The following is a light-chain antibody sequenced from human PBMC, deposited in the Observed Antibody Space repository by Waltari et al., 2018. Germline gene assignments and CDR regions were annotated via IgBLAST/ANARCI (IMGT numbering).Light chain of an antibody. J-gene: IGKJ2*03. CDR1: QSLLYSSRNKNY. Sequence: DVVMTQSPDSLAVSLGERATINCTSSQSLLYSSRNKNYLAWYQQKPGQPPNLLIYWASAREAGVPDRISGSGSGTDFTLTISSLQAEDVAVYYCQQYYATPYSFGQGTKVEIK. CDR3: QQYYATPYS. CDR2: WAS. V-gene: IGKV4-1*01.